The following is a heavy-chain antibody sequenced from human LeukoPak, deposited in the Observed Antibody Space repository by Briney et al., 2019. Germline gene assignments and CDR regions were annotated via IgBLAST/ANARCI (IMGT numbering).Heavy chain of an antibody. Sequence: SETLSLTCTVSGGSISSGGYYWSWIRQHPGKGLEWIGYIYYSGSTYYNPSLKSRVAISVDTSKNQFSLKLISVTAADSAVYYCGRNVLMYYYGMDVWGQGTTVTVSS. CDR1: GGSISSGGYY. CDR2: IYYSGST. V-gene: IGHV4-30-4*08. CDR3: GRNVLMYYYGMDV. J-gene: IGHJ6*02. D-gene: IGHD3-9*01.